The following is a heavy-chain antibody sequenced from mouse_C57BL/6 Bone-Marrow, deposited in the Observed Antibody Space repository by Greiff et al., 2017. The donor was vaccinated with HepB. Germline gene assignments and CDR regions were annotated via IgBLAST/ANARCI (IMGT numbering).Heavy chain of an antibody. V-gene: IGHV5-17*01. CDR2: ISSGSSTI. CDR3: ARLVYPYAMDY. CDR1: GFTFSDYG. J-gene: IGHJ4*01. D-gene: IGHD2-1*01. Sequence: EVHLVESGGGLVKPGGSLKLSCAASGFTFSDYGMHWVRQAPEKGLEWVAYISSGSSTIYYADTVKGRFTISRDNAKNTLFLQMTSLRSEDTAVYYCARLVYPYAMDYWGQGTSVTVSS.